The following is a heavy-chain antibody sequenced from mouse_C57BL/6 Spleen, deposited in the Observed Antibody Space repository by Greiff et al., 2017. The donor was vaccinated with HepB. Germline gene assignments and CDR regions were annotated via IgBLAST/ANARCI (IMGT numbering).Heavy chain of an antibody. CDR2: INPSTGGT. CDR1: GYSFTGYY. CDR3: ARPLYGPFDY. J-gene: IGHJ2*01. Sequence: EVQRVESGPELVKPGASVKISCKASGYSFTGYYMNWVKQSPEKSLEWIGEINPSTGGTTYNQKFKAKATLTVDKSSSTAYMQLKSLTSEDSAVYYCARPLYGPFDYWGQGTTLTVSS. V-gene: IGHV1-42*01. D-gene: IGHD1-1*02.